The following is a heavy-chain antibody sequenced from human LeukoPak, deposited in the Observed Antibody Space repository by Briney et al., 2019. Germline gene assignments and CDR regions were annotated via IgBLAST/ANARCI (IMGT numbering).Heavy chain of an antibody. CDR1: GFTFSSYA. D-gene: IGHD3-9*01. Sequence: SGGSLRLSCAASGFTFSSYAMTWVRQAPGKGLEWVSIISGSGGSTSYADSAKGRFTISRDNSKNTLYLQMNSLRAEDTALYYCAKPYSGTILTGWFDPWGQGTLVTVSS. CDR2: ISGSGGST. V-gene: IGHV3-23*01. CDR3: AKPYSGTILTGWFDP. J-gene: IGHJ5*02.